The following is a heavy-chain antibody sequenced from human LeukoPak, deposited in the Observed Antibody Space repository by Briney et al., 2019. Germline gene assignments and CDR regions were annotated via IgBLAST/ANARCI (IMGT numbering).Heavy chain of an antibody. J-gene: IGHJ5*02. CDR2: IYYSGST. V-gene: IGHV4-39*07. D-gene: IGHD3-10*01. CDR1: GGSISSSSYY. Sequence: SETLSLTCTVSGGSISSSSYYWGWIRQPPGKGLEWIGSIYYSGSTYYNPSLKSRLTISLDTSKNQFSLKLSAVTAADTAMYYCARVGARGVITWFDPWGQGTLVTVSS. CDR3: ARVGARGVITWFDP.